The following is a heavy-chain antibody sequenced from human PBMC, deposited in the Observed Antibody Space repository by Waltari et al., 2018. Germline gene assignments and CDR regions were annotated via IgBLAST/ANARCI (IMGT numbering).Heavy chain of an antibody. CDR3: ARGDYIAGVGSIRPFDS. D-gene: IGHD6-13*01. V-gene: IGHV1-3*04. Sequence: QVHLVQSGAEVKKHGASVQVSCTASGYIFTTSLIPWVRQAPGQRLEWMGWINTANGNTKYSQKFQDRVTITRDTSASTAYMDLSSLRSEDTASYYCARGDYIAGVGSIRPFDSWGQGTLVTVSS. CDR1: GYIFTTSL. J-gene: IGHJ4*02. CDR2: INTANGNT.